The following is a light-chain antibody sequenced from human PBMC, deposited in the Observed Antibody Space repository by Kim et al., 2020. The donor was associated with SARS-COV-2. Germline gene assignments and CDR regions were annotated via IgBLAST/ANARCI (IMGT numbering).Light chain of an antibody. CDR2: AAS. CDR3: QQYYSDPLT. V-gene: IGKV1-8*01. CDR1: QRISSY. J-gene: IGKJ4*01. Sequence: AATGDRVTITCPPSQRISSYLAWYQRKPGKATKLLIYAASTLQSGVPSRFSGSGSGTDFTLTISCLQSEDFATYYCQQYYSDPLTFGGGTKVEI.